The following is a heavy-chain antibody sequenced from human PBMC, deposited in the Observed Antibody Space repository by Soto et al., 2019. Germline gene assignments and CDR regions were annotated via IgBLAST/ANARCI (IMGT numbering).Heavy chain of an antibody. CDR2: MNPNSGNT. Sequence: QVQLVQSGAEVKKPGASVKVSCKASGYTFTSYDINWVRQATGQGLEYLGWMNPNSGNTAYVQKFSGRVPMTWDTSITTAYMGLSSLRSEDTAVYFCARGIKCGAYSRWFDPWGQGTLVTVSS. J-gene: IGHJ5*02. CDR1: GYTFTSYD. D-gene: IGHD4-17*01. V-gene: IGHV1-8*01. CDR3: ARGIKCGAYSRWFDP.